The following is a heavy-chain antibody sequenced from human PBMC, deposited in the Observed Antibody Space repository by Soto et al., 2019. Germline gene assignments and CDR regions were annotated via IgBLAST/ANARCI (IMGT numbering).Heavy chain of an antibody. CDR1: GGVFRNYA. Sequence: QVQLVQSGAEVKKPGSSVKVSCKASGGVFRNYAINWVRQAPGQGLEWMGGIIPVFGTADYPQKFQGRVTITADESTTTAYMELTSLKIEDTAVYFCAGDRWGSYSFDSWGQGTLVTVAS. CDR3: AGDRWGSYSFDS. D-gene: IGHD1-26*01. J-gene: IGHJ5*01. V-gene: IGHV1-69*01. CDR2: IIPVFGTA.